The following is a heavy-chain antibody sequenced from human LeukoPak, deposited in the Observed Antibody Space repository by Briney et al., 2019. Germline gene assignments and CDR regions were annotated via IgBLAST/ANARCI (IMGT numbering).Heavy chain of an antibody. D-gene: IGHD3/OR15-3a*01. V-gene: IGHV3-30*03. J-gene: IGHJ6*02. Sequence: PGGSLRLSCAASGFPFSSYGMHWVRQAPGKGPEWVAVISHDGSNKYYEDSVKGRFTISRDNSKNSLYLQMNSLRDEDTAVYYCAGGWTYDYGVVVWGQGTTVTVSS. CDR1: GFPFSSYG. CDR3: AGGWTYDYGVVV. CDR2: ISHDGSNK.